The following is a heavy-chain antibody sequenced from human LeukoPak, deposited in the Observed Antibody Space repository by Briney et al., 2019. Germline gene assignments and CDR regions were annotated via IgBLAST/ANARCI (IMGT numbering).Heavy chain of an antibody. CDR1: GFTFSSYW. J-gene: IGHJ4*02. Sequence: GGSLRLSCAASGFTFSSYWMNWVRQAPGKGLEWVSYISSSGSTIYYADSVKGRFTISRDNAKNSLYLQMNSLRPEDTAVYYCAKDLYYYGSGRYFHYWGQGTLVAVSS. D-gene: IGHD3-10*01. V-gene: IGHV3-48*04. CDR2: ISSSGSTI. CDR3: AKDLYYYGSGRYFHY.